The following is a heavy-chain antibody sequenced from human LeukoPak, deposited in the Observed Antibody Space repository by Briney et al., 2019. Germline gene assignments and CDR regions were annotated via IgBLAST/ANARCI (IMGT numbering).Heavy chain of an antibody. V-gene: IGHV3-48*03. D-gene: IGHD6-19*01. Sequence: HTGGSLRLSCAASGFTFSGYEMNWVRQAPGKGLEWISYITSSGRTIYYADSVKGRFTISRDNAKNSLYLQMTSLRAEDTAVYYCARRSPYSSDWYLDYWGQGTLVTVSS. J-gene: IGHJ4*02. CDR2: ITSSGRTI. CDR3: ARRSPYSSDWYLDY. CDR1: GFTFSGYE.